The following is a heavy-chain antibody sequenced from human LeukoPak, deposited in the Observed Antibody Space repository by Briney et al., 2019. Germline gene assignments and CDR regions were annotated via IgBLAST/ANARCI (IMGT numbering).Heavy chain of an antibody. J-gene: IGHJ3*02. Sequence: GGSLRLSCAASGFTFDDYGMSWVRQAPGKGLEWVSGINWNGGSAGYADSVKGRFTISRDNAKNSLYLQMNSLRAEDTALYYCARDGVSSGVTPAFDIWGQGTMVTVSS. D-gene: IGHD3-22*01. CDR2: INWNGGSA. CDR3: ARDGVSSGVTPAFDI. CDR1: GFTFDDYG. V-gene: IGHV3-20*04.